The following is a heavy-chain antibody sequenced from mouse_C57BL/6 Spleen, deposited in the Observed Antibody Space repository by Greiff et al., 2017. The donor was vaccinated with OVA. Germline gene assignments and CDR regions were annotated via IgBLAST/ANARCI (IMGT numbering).Heavy chain of an antibody. CDR1: GYTFTSYW. Sequence: QVQLQQPGAELVKPGALVKLSCKASGYTFTSYWMHWVKQRPGQGLEWIGMIHPNSGSTNYNEKFKSKATLTVDKSSSTAYMQLSSLTSEDSAVYYCARGGYGSSYFDYWGQGTTLTVSS. CDR3: ARGGYGSSYFDY. D-gene: IGHD1-1*01. J-gene: IGHJ2*01. CDR2: IHPNSGST. V-gene: IGHV1-64*01.